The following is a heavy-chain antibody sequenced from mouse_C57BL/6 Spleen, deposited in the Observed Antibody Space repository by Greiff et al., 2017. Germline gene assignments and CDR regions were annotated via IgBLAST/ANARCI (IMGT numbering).Heavy chain of an antibody. CDR2: IDPSASYT. CDR3: ARGSYGNYDY. Sequence: VQLQQPGAELVMPGASVKLSCKASGYTFTSYWMHWVKQRPGQGLEWIGEIDPSASYTNYNQKFKGKSTFTVYKPSSTAYMQLSSLTSEDSAVYYCARGSYGNYDYWGQGTTLTVSS. CDR1: GYTFTSYW. V-gene: IGHV1-69*01. D-gene: IGHD2-1*01. J-gene: IGHJ2*01.